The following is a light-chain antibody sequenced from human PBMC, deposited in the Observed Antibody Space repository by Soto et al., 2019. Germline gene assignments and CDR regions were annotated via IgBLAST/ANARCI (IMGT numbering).Light chain of an antibody. J-gene: IGKJ2*01. V-gene: IGKV1-39*01. CDR2: AAS. CDR1: QSISSY. CDR3: QQSYSTPPYI. Sequence: DIQMTQSPSSLSASVGDRVTITCRASQSISSYLNWYQQKPGKAPKLLIYAASSLQSGVPSRFSGSGSGTDFTLTIRSLQADDFATYYCQQSYSTPPYIFGQGTKLVIK.